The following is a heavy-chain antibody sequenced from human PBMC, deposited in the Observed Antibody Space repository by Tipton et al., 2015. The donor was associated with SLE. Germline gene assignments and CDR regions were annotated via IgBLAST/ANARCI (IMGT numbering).Heavy chain of an antibody. J-gene: IGHJ4*02. D-gene: IGHD1-26*01. CDR1: GGSMSSVSDY. V-gene: IGHV4-61*02. CDR3: ARRGVGAIDY. Sequence: TLSLTCAVSGGSMSSVSDYWSWIRQPAGKELEWIGRIHTSGSTYYNPSFNSRVSMSVDMSKNQFSLKLSSVTAADTAVYYCARRGVGAIDYWGQGTLVTVSS. CDR2: IHTSGST.